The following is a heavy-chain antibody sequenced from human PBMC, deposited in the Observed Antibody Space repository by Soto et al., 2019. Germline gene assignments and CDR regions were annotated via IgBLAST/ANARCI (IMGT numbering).Heavy chain of an antibody. Sequence: QVQLQESGPGLVKPSETLSLTCTVSGGSISSYYWSWIRQPPGKGLEWIGYIYYSGSTNYNPSLKSRITISVDTVTTPFSPKLSSVTAADRAVDYCARRSYCGDDCFPFDFWGKGPLVTVSS. J-gene: IGHJ4*02. D-gene: IGHD2-21*02. V-gene: IGHV4-59*01. CDR1: GGSISSYY. CDR3: ARRSYCGDDCFPFDF. CDR2: IYYSGST.